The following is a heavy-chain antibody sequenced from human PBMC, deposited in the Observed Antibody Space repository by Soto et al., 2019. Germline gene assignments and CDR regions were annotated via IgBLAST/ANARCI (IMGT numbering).Heavy chain of an antibody. CDR3: ARYKSNYYYGMDV. D-gene: IGHD1-20*01. V-gene: IGHV4-59*01. Sequence: LSLTCTVSGGSISSYYWSWIRQPPGKGLEWIGYIYYSGITNYNPSLKSRVTISVDTSKDQFSLKLSSVTAADTAVYYCARYKSNYYYGMDVWGQGTTVTVSS. CDR2: IYYSGIT. CDR1: GGSISSYY. J-gene: IGHJ6*02.